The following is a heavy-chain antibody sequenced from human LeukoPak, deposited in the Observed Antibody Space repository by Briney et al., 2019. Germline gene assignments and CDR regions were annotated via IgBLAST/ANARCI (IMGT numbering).Heavy chain of an antibody. CDR3: ARELRGSGSQPYDY. J-gene: IGHJ4*02. D-gene: IGHD3-10*01. V-gene: IGHV3-53*01. Sequence: GGSLRLSCAASGFTVSSNSMSWDRQAPGKVLEWVSVIYSGGSTYYADSVKGRFTISRDNSKNTLYLQMNSLRAEDTAVYYCARELRGSGSQPYDYWGQGTLVTVSS. CDR2: IYSGGST. CDR1: GFTVSSNS.